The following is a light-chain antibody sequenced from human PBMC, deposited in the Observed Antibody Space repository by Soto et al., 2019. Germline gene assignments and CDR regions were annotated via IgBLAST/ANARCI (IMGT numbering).Light chain of an antibody. CDR1: QSITSN. J-gene: IGKJ5*01. V-gene: IGKV3-15*01. CDR3: QHYNNWSIT. Sequence: EIVMTQSPATLSVSPGERATLSCRASQSITSNLAWYQQKPGQAPRLLIYDASTRATGIPARFSGSGSGTEFTLTISSLQSEDFAVYYCQHYNNWSITFEQGTRLEIK. CDR2: DAS.